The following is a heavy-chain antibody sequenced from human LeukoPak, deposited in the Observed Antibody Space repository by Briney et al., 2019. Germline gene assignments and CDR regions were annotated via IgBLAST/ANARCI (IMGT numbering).Heavy chain of an antibody. V-gene: IGHV3-9*01. Sequence: GGSLRLSCAASGFTFDDYAMHWVRQVPGKGLEWVSSISWNSGNIGYADSVRGRFTVSRDSAENSLYLQMNSLKAEDTALYYCAKEGSNWYWGLLDSWGQGTLVTVSS. D-gene: IGHD6-13*01. CDR2: ISWNSGNI. CDR1: GFTFDDYA. CDR3: AKEGSNWYWGLLDS. J-gene: IGHJ4*02.